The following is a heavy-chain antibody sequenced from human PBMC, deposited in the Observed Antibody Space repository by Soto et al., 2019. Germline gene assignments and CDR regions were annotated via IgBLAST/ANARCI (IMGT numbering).Heavy chain of an antibody. J-gene: IGHJ6*02. CDR3: ARSPDSSGYYPRWYYYGMDV. CDR1: GDSIRSSSHY. Sequence: PSETLSLTCTVSGDSIRSSSHYWAWNRQPPGKGLEWIGGFYYSGSPNYNPSLKSRVTISVDKSKNQFSLKLSSVTAADTAVYYCARSPDSSGYYPRWYYYGMDVWGQGTTVTVSS. D-gene: IGHD3-22*01. V-gene: IGHV4-39*07. CDR2: FYYSGSP.